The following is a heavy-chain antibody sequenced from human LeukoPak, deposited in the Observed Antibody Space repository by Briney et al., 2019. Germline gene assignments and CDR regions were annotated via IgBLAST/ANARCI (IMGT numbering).Heavy chain of an antibody. CDR2: INPTGGSA. V-gene: IGHV1-46*04. CDR3: TTSLGYFYRFDS. D-gene: IGHD1-1*01. J-gene: IGHJ4*02. Sequence: ASVKVSCKTSVVTFTKYYMNWVRQAPGQGLEWMGIINPTGGSATYAKGLEGRIAVTSDTPTNTVYMELIGLKSEDTAMYYCTTSLGYFYRFDSWGQGTLVTVSS. CDR1: VVTFTKYY.